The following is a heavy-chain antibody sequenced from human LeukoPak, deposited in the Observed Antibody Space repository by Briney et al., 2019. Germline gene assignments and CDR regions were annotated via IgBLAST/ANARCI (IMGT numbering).Heavy chain of an antibody. V-gene: IGHV2-70*11. CDR1: GGSISSYYW. CDR3: ARTSERITMVRGVLRRTWEFDP. CDR2: IEWDDDK. Sequence: TLSLTCTVSGGSISSYYWSWIRQPPGKALEWLARIEWDDDKYYSTSLKTRLTISKDTSKNHVVLTMTNMDPVDTATYYCARTSERITMVRGVLRRTWEFDPWGQGTLVTVSS. D-gene: IGHD3-10*01. J-gene: IGHJ5*02.